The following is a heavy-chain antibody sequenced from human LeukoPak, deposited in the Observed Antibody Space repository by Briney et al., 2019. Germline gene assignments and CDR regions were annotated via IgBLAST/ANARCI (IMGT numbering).Heavy chain of an antibody. V-gene: IGHV3-66*01. D-gene: IGHD5-24*01. CDR3: ARVSFRCFDP. J-gene: IGHJ5*02. CDR2: IYSGGRT. Sequence: PGGSLRLSCAASGFTVSSNYMSWVRQAPGKGLEWVSVIYSGGRTNYADSVKGRFTISRDNSKNTLYVQMNSLRAEDTAVYYCARVSFRCFDPWGQGTLVTVSS. CDR1: GFTVSSNY.